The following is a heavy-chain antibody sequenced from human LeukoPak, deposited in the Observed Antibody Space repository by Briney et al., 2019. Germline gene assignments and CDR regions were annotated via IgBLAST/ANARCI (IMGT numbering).Heavy chain of an antibody. CDR3: AKGESQPKYYFDY. Sequence: GGSLRLSCAASGFTFTNYDMRWVRQAPGKGLEWVSTVNPGGSGTYYADSVKGRFTVSRDNSKNMVYLQMNSLRPEDTALYYCAKGESQPKYYFDYWGQGALVTVSS. D-gene: IGHD3-16*01. V-gene: IGHV3-23*01. CDR2: VNPGGSGT. CDR1: GFTFTNYD. J-gene: IGHJ4*02.